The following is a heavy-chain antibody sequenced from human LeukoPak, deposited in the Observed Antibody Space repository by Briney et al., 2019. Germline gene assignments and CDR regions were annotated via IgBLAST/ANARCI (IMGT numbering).Heavy chain of an antibody. D-gene: IGHD6-13*01. J-gene: IGHJ6*03. CDR2: ISAYNGNA. V-gene: IGHV1-18*04. CDR3: AREPYSSSWYRFPLEDYYYYMDV. CDR1: GYTFTGYY. Sequence: ASVKVSCKASGYTFTGYYMHWVRQAPGQGLEWMGWISAYNGNAKYAQNLQGRVTMTTDTSTSTAYMELRNLRSDDTAVYYCAREPYSSSWYRFPLEDYYYYMDVWGKGTTVTVSS.